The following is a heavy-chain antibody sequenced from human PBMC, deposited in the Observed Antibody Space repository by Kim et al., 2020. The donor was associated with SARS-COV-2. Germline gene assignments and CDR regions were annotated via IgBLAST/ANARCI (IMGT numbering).Heavy chain of an antibody. J-gene: IGHJ4*02. V-gene: IGHV3-23*01. CDR3: AKRSVVGASSRQWDY. D-gene: IGHD2-15*01. Sequence: GGSLRLSCAASGFSFSAYAMSWVRQAPGKGLEWVSPINSISQTVYAASAKGRFTISRDNSNNTLFLQMNSLRAEDTALYYCAKRSVVGASSRQWDYWGQGTLVTVSS. CDR2: INSISQT. CDR1: GFSFSAYA.